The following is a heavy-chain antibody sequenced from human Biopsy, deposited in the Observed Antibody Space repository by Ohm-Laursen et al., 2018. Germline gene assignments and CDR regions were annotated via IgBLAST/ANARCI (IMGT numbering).Heavy chain of an antibody. D-gene: IGHD6-19*01. CDR2: IFKDGNT. CDR3: ARVGSGWAPFDK. CDR1: GYSISSDYR. V-gene: IGHV4-38-2*02. J-gene: IGHJ4*02. Sequence: DTLSLTWTVSGYSISSDYRWGWIRQAPGKTLEWLGNIFKDGNTHYNPSLRSRLIISIDTSKNQFSLMLTSVSGADTAVYFCARVGSGWAPFDKWGPGTLVTVSS.